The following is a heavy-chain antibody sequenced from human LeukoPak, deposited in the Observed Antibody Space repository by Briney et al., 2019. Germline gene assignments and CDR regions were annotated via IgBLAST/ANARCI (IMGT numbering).Heavy chain of an antibody. V-gene: IGHV3-9*01. J-gene: IGHJ4*02. Sequence: HSGGSLRLSCAASGFTFDDYAMPWVRQAPGKGLEWVSGISWNSGSIGYADSVKGRFTISRDNAKNSLYLQMNSLRAEDTALYYCAKDTKGYYYDSSGLDYWGQGTLVTVSS. CDR3: AKDTKGYYYDSSGLDY. CDR1: GFTFDDYA. D-gene: IGHD3-22*01. CDR2: ISWNSGSI.